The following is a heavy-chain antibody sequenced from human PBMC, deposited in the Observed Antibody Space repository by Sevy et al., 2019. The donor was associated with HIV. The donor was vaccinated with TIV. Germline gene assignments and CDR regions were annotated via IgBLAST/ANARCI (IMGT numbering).Heavy chain of an antibody. Sequence: GTLRLSCVASGFTFSDHYMEWVRQAPGKGLEWVGRTRNKADGYTTEYAASVKGRFTISRDESKNSLYVQMNSLKAEDTAVYYCATHAGIAAAGRVFDYWGQGTLVTVSS. CDR1: GFTFSDHY. V-gene: IGHV3-72*01. CDR3: ATHAGIAAAGRVFDY. CDR2: TRNKADGYTT. J-gene: IGHJ4*02. D-gene: IGHD6-13*01.